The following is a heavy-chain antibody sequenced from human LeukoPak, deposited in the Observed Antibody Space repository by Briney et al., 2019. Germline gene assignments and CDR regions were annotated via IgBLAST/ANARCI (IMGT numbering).Heavy chain of an antibody. CDR3: ARGQDIVVVVAATTPGVFDY. Sequence: SETLSLTCTVSGGSISSSSYYWGWIRQPPGKGLEWIGSIYYSGSTYYNPSLKSRVTTSVDTSKNQFSLKLSSVTAADTAVYYCARGQDIVVVVAATTPGVFDYWGQGTLVTVSS. CDR1: GGSISSSSYY. D-gene: IGHD2-15*01. V-gene: IGHV4-39*07. J-gene: IGHJ4*02. CDR2: IYYSGST.